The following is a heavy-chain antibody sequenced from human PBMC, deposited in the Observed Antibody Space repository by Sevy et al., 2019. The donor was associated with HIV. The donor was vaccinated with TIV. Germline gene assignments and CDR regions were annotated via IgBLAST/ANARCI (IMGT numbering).Heavy chain of an antibody. D-gene: IGHD3-3*01. CDR1: GFTFSSYA. V-gene: IGHV3-23*01. CDR3: AKGAYYDFWSGYYFPIDAFDI. J-gene: IGHJ3*02. Sequence: GGSLRLSCAASGFTFSSYAMSWVRQAPGKGLEWVSAISGSGGSTYYAASVKGRFTISRDNSKNTLYLQMNSLRAEDTAVYYCAKGAYYDFWSGYYFPIDAFDIWGQGTMVTVSS. CDR2: ISGSGGST.